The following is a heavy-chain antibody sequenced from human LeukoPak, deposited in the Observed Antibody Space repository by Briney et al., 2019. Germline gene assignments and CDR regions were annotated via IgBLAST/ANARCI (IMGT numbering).Heavy chain of an antibody. J-gene: IGHJ6*03. V-gene: IGHV4-34*01. CDR3: ARRGPYYYGSGSYYTDYMDV. CDR1: GGSLSGYY. D-gene: IGHD3-10*01. Sequence: SETLSLTCAVYGGSLSGYYWSWIRPPPGKGLEWIWEINHSGSTNYKSSLKSRVTISVDTSKNQFSLKLSSVTAADTAVYYCARRGPYYYGSGSYYTDYMDVWGKGPRSPSP. CDR2: INHSGST.